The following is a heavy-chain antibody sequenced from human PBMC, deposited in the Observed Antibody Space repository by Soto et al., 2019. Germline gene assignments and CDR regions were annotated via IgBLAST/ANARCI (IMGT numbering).Heavy chain of an antibody. Sequence: QVQLVQSGAEVTKPGASVKVSCRASGYTFTTYDINWVRQATGQGLEWMGWMSPNSGATGYAQKFQGRVTMTRDTSISTAYMELSNLRSEDTAISDCARGVDAGVDVWGQGTTVTVSS. CDR2: MSPNSGAT. CDR3: ARGVDAGVDV. CDR1: GYTFTTYD. J-gene: IGHJ6*02. V-gene: IGHV1-8*01. D-gene: IGHD1-1*01.